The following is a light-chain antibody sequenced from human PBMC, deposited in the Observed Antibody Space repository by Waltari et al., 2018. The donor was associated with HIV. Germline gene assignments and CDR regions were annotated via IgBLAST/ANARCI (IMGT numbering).Light chain of an antibody. CDR1: QSISST. CDR2: GAS. Sequence: EIMMTQSPVTLSVSPGERATLSCAANQSISSTLAWYQQKPAQAPTLLSYGASTRATGIPARFIGSGSGTAFTLTITSLQSEDFAVYFCQQYHDWPPLTFGGGTKVEI. V-gene: IGKV3-15*01. CDR3: QQYHDWPPLT. J-gene: IGKJ4*01.